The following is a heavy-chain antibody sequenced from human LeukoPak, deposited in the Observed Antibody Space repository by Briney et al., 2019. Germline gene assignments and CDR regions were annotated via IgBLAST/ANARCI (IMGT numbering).Heavy chain of an antibody. V-gene: IGHV3-7*04. CDR1: GFTFTSYW. J-gene: IGHJ4*02. CDR3: ARYSSSRNFDY. Sequence: GGSLRLSCAASGFTFTSYWMSWVRQTPGRGLEWVAHINQDGSEKYYVDSVKGRFTISRDNAENSLYLQMNSLRAEDTAVYYCARYSSSRNFDYWGQGTLVTVSS. CDR2: INQDGSEK. D-gene: IGHD6-13*01.